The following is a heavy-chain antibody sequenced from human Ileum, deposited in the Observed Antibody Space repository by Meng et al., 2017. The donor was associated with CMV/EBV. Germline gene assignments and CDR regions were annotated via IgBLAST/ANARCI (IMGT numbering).Heavy chain of an antibody. CDR2: IIPIFGTA. V-gene: IGHV1-69*05. CDR1: GGTFSSYA. CDR3: ANGGREWGLRD. D-gene: IGHD1-26*01. Sequence: SVKVSCKASGGTFSSYAISWLRQAPGQGLQWMGGIIPIFGTANYAQKFQGRVTITTDESTSTAYMELSSLRSEDTAVYYCANGGREWGLRDWGQGTLVTVSS. J-gene: IGHJ4*02.